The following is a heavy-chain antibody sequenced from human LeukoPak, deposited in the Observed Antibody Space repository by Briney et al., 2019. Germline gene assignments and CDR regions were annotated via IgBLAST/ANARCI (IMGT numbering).Heavy chain of an antibody. V-gene: IGHV3-7*01. Sequence: GGSLRLSCVASGLNFGAYWMNWARRAPGKGLAWVANIKGDGSEKKYVEYVKGRFSISRDNAKNSLYLQMDSLRVEDTAVYYCARDLGYYRADYWGQGTLLTVSS. CDR1: GLNFGAYW. CDR3: ARDLGYYRADY. CDR2: IKGDGSEK. J-gene: IGHJ4*02. D-gene: IGHD1-26*01.